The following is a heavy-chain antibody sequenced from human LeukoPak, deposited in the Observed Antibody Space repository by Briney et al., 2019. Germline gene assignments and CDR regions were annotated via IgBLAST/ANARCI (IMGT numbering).Heavy chain of an antibody. J-gene: IGHJ4*02. V-gene: IGHV4-61*02. CDR1: GGSISSGSYY. CDR2: IYTSGST. Sequence: SETLSLTCTVSGGSISSGSYYWSWIRQPAGRGLEWIGRIYTSGSTNYNPSLKSRVTISVDTSKNQFSLKLSSVTAADTAVYYCASVQQLVLSFDYWGQGTLVTVSS. CDR3: ASVQQLVLSFDY. D-gene: IGHD6-6*01.